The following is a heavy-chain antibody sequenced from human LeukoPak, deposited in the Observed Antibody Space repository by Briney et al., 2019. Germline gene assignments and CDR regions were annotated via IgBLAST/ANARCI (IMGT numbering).Heavy chain of an antibody. CDR1: GGSISSYY. CDR2: IYYSGST. CDR3: ARLNNWNEVFDY. J-gene: IGHJ4*02. D-gene: IGHD1-20*01. V-gene: IGHV4-59*01. Sequence: KSSETLSLTCTVSGGSISSYYWGWIRQPPGKGLEWIGYIYYSGSTNYNPSLKSRVTISADTSKNQFSLRLSSVTAADTAVYYCARLNNWNEVFDYWGQGTLVTVSS.